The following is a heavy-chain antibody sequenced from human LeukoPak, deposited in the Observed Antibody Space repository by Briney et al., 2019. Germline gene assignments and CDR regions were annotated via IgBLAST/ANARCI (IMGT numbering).Heavy chain of an antibody. J-gene: IGHJ6*02. D-gene: IGHD3-22*01. Sequence: PSETPSLTCAVYGGSFSGYYWSWIRQPPGKGLEWIGEINHSGSTNYNPSLKSRVTISVDTSKNQFSLKLSSVTAADTAVYYCASLSHYDSSGYYYLDYYYGMDVWGQGTTVTVSS. CDR3: ASLSHYDSSGYYYLDYYYGMDV. CDR1: GGSFSGYY. CDR2: INHSGST. V-gene: IGHV4-34*01.